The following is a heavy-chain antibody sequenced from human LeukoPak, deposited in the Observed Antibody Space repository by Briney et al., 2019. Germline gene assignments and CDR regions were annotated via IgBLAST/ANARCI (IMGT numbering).Heavy chain of an antibody. CDR2: INHSGST. J-gene: IGHJ2*01. Sequence: SETLSLTCAVYGGSFSGYYWSWIRQPPGKGLEWIGEINHSGSTNYNPSLKSRVTISVDTSKNQFSLKLSSVTAADTAVYYCARGRGRGRPNHHRYFDLWGRGTLVTVSS. D-gene: IGHD1-1*01. CDR3: ARGRGRGRPNHHRYFDL. V-gene: IGHV4-34*01. CDR1: GGSFSGYY.